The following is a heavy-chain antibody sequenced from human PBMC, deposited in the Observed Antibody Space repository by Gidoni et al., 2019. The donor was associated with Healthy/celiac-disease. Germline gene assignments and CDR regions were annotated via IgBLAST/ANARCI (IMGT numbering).Heavy chain of an antibody. D-gene: IGHD5-12*01. CDR2: IYYSGST. J-gene: IGHJ4*02. CDR3: ARDGTSDLRLQN. V-gene: IGHV4-59*01. Sequence: QVQLQESVPGLVKPSETLSLTCTVSGGSISSYYWSWIRQPPGKGLEWIGYIYYSGSTNYNPSLKSRVTISVDTSKNQFSLKLSSVTAADTAVYYCARDGTSDLRLQNWGQGTLVTVSS. CDR1: GGSISSYY.